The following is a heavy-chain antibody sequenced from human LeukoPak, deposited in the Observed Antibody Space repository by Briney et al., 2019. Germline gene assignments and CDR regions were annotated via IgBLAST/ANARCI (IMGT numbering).Heavy chain of an antibody. V-gene: IGHV3-23*01. J-gene: IGHJ4*02. D-gene: IGHD2-15*01. CDR2: ISGSGGST. CDR3: ARDFGDIVVVVAGFDY. Sequence: GGSLRLSCAASGFTFSSYGMSWVRQAPGKGLEWVSAISGSGGSTYYADSVKGRFTISRDNSKNSLYLQMNSLRAEDMAVYYCARDFGDIVVVVAGFDYWGQGTLVTVSS. CDR1: GFTFSSYG.